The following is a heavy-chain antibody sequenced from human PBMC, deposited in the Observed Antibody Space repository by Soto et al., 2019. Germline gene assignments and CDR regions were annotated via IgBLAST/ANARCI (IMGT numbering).Heavy chain of an antibody. CDR3: ARGGLPSVLLGGYYYYYYYMDV. J-gene: IGHJ6*03. Sequence: PGGSLRLSCAASGFTVSRNYMCWVRQAPGKGLEWVSVIYSGGSTYYADSVKGRFTISRDNSKNTLYLQMSSLRSEDTAVYYCARGGLPSVLLGGYYYYYYYMDVWGKGTTVTVSS. CDR1: GFTVSRNY. V-gene: IGHV3-53*05. CDR2: IYSGGST. D-gene: IGHD2-21*01.